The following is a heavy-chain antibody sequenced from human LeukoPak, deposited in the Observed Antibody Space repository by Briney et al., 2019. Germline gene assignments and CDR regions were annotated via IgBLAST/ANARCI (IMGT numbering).Heavy chain of an antibody. Sequence: VASVKVSCKASGGTFSSYAISWVRQAPGQGLEWMGGIIPIFGTANYAQKFQGRVTITADESTSTAYMELSSLRSEDTAVYYCARDVQGSSYLDPEGYFQHWGQGTLVTVSS. CDR3: ARDVQGSSYLDPEGYFQH. CDR2: IIPIFGTA. D-gene: IGHD6-13*01. V-gene: IGHV1-69*13. J-gene: IGHJ1*01. CDR1: GGTFSSYA.